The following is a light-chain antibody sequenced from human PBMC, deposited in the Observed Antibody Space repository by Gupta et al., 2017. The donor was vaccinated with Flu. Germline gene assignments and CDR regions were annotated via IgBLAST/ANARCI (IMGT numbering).Light chain of an antibody. CDR3: SSHAGRVTWV. CDR2: DVT. V-gene: IGLV2-11*01. J-gene: IGLJ1*01. CDR1: SNDVGGSNR. Sequence: QSAPPQPRSVSGSPGQSVTISCTGSSNDVGGSNRVSWYQQRPGKAPKLILYDVTERPSGVPDRFSGSKSGNTASLTISGLQADDEADYYCSSHAGRVTWVFGTGTTVTAL.